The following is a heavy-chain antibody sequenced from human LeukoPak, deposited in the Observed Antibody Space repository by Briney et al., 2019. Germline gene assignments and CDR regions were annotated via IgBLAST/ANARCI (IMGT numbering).Heavy chain of an antibody. CDR1: GFTFSSCS. CDR3: VRGTIAAAGIDY. Sequence: GGSLRLSCAASGFTFSSCSVHWVRQAPGKGLVWVSRIKGDGSSISYADSVKGRFTIFRDNAKNTLFLQMDSLRAEDTAVYYCVRGTIAAAGIDYWGQGTLVTVSS. CDR2: IKGDGSSI. J-gene: IGHJ4*02. D-gene: IGHD6-13*01. V-gene: IGHV3-74*01.